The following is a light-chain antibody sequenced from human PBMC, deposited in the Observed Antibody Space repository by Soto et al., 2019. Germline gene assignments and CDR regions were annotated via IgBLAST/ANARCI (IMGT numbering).Light chain of an antibody. CDR2: DAS. V-gene: IGKV3-11*01. Sequence: EIVLTQSPDTLSLSPGDRATLSCRASQSVSSSLAWYQQKPGQAPRLHIYDASNRATDIPARFSGRGSGTDFTLSISLLEPEDFAVNYCQQRSNWPPEVTFGPGTKVDI. J-gene: IGKJ3*01. CDR1: QSVSSS. CDR3: QQRSNWPPEVT.